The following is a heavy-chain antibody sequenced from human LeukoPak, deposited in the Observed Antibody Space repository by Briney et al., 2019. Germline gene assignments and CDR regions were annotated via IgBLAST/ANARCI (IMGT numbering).Heavy chain of an antibody. CDR2: IKQDGSEK. D-gene: IGHD4-17*01. V-gene: IGHV3-7*03. CDR1: GFTFSSHW. Sequence: PGGSLRLSCAVSGFTFSSHWMSWVRQAPGKGLEWVANIKQDGSEKFYVDSVKGRFTISRDNAKNSLYLQMNSLRGDDTAVYYCAAMTTVTSFFDYWGQGTLVTVSS. J-gene: IGHJ4*02. CDR3: AAMTTVTSFFDY.